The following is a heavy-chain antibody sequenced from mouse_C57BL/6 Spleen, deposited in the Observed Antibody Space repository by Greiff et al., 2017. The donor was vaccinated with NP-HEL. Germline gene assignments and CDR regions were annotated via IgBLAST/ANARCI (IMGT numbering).Heavy chain of an antibody. J-gene: IGHJ2*01. Sequence: QVQLQQPGAELVRPGTSVKLSCKASGYTFTSYWMHWVKQRPGQGLEWIGVIDPSDSYTNYNQKFKGKATLTVDTSSSTAYMQLSSLTSEDSAVYYCARWGITTAEYLDYWGQGTTLTVSS. CDR2: IDPSDSYT. CDR3: ARWGITTAEYLDY. CDR1: GYTFTSYW. D-gene: IGHD1-1*01. V-gene: IGHV1-59*01.